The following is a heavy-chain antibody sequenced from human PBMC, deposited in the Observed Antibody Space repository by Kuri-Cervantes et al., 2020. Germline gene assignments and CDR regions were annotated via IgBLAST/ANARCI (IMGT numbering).Heavy chain of an antibody. V-gene: IGHV3-20*04. Sequence: GESLKISCAASGFTFDGYGMSWVRQAPGKGLEWVSGINWNGGSTGYADSVKGRFTISRDNAKNSLYLQMNSLRAEDTAVYYCARDCLGPSPFVDGSCYYFDYWGQGTLVTVSS. CDR2: INWNGGST. CDR1: GFTFDGYG. D-gene: IGHD2-15*01. J-gene: IGHJ4*02. CDR3: ARDCLGPSPFVDGSCYYFDY.